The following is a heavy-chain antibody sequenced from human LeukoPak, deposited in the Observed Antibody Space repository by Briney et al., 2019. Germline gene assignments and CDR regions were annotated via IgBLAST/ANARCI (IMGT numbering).Heavy chain of an antibody. CDR3: ARGADILTGYYPFDY. J-gene: IGHJ4*02. CDR2: INPNSGGT. CDR1: GYTFTGYY. V-gene: IGHV1-2*02. Sequence: ASVKVSCKASGYTFTGYYMHWVRQAPGQGLEWMGWINPNSGGTNYAQKFQGRVTMTRDTSTSTVYMELSSLRSEDTAVYYCARGADILTGYYPFDYWGQGTLVTVSS. D-gene: IGHD3-9*01.